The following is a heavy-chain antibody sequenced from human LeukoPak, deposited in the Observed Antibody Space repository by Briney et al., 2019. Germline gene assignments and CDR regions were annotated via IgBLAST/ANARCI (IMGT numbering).Heavy chain of an antibody. CDR1: GFTFSSYS. Sequence: PGGSLRLSCAASGFTFSSYSMNWVRQVPGTGLERVSSISSSSSYIYYADSVKGRFTISRDNAKNSLYLQMNSLRAEDTAVYYCARDYSSLGYGDYGFDYWGQGTLVTVSS. CDR2: ISSSSSYI. V-gene: IGHV3-21*01. J-gene: IGHJ4*02. D-gene: IGHD4-17*01. CDR3: ARDYSSLGYGDYGFDY.